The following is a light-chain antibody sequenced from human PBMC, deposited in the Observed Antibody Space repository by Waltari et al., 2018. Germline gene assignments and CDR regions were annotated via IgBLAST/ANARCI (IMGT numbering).Light chain of an antibody. J-gene: IGKJ1*01. CDR3: QQYATSPRT. Sequence: EIVLTQSPGTLSLSPGERATISCRASQSVDSQHLAWYQQKPGQAPRLLIHGASTRATGVPDRFSGSGSGTDFTLTISRLEPEDLAVYYCQQYATSPRTFGQGTKVELK. V-gene: IGKV3-20*01. CDR1: QSVDSQH. CDR2: GAS.